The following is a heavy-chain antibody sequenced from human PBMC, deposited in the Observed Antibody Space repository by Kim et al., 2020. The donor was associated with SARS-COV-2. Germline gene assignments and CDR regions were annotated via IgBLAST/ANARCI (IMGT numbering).Heavy chain of an antibody. D-gene: IGHD3-9*01. CDR3: AREGRVLRYFDWLPGDAFDI. Sequence: VGSLRLSCAASGFTFSSYWMSWVRQAPGKGLEWVANIKQDGSEKYYVDSVKGRFTISRDNAKNSLYLQMNSLRAEDTAVYYCAREGRVLRYFDWLPGDAFDIWGQGTMVTVSS. CDR1: GFTFSSYW. V-gene: IGHV3-7*01. J-gene: IGHJ3*02. CDR2: IKQDGSEK.